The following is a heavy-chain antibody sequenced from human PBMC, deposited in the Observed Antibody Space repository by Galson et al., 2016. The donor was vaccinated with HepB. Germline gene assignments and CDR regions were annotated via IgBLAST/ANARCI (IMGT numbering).Heavy chain of an antibody. D-gene: IGHD2-2*01. V-gene: IGHV3-23*01. CDR3: VQGSTAPAV. CDR2: ISRSGDST. J-gene: IGHJ6*04. CDR1: GFTLSDHW. Sequence: SLRLSCAASGFTLSDHWIYWVRQAPGKGLEVVSSISRSGDSTDYADSVKGRFTISRDNSKNTLSLQMNSLTADDTAIYYCVQGSTAPAVWGKGTTVTVSS.